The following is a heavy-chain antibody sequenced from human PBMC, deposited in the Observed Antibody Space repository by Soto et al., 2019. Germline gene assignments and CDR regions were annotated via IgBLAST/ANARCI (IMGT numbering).Heavy chain of an antibody. J-gene: IGHJ4*02. Sequence: QVQLVHSGAEVKKPGASVKVTCKASGYTFTDSYIHWVRQAPGQGLEWLGWINPKNGGTNYAQKFQGRVTMTRDTSISTAYMELSRLNSNDTAVYYCAREEGTELDYWGQGTLVTVSS. CDR1: GYTFTDSY. CDR2: INPKNGGT. V-gene: IGHV1-2*02. D-gene: IGHD1-7*01. CDR3: AREEGTELDY.